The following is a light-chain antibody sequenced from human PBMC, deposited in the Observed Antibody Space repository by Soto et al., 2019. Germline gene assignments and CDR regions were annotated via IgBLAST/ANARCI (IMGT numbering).Light chain of an antibody. CDR2: GAS. V-gene: IGKV3-15*01. CDR1: QSIRNS. J-gene: IGKJ2*01. CDR3: QQYNNRPPRT. Sequence: EIVMTQSPASLSVSPGETATLSCRASQSIRNSLAWYQQKPGQAPSLVIYGASTRATGIPARFSGSGSGTEFTLTISSLQSEDSALYYCQQYNNRPPRTFGQGTKLEIK.